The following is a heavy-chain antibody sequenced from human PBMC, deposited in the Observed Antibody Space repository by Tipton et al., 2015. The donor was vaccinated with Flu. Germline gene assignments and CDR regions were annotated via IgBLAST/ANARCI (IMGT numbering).Heavy chain of an antibody. Sequence: TLSLTCTVSGDSISSYYWSWIRQPAGKGLEWIGRISTSGSTNYNASLESRVTMSRDTSKNQFSLRLRSATAADTALYYCARDLRGYSGYTGGDAFDVWGPGMMVTVSS. D-gene: IGHD5-12*01. CDR3: ARDLRGYSGYTGGDAFDV. CDR2: ISTSGST. J-gene: IGHJ3*01. CDR1: GDSISSYY. V-gene: IGHV4-4*07.